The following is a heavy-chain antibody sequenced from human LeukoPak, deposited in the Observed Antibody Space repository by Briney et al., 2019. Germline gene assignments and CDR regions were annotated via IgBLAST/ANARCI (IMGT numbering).Heavy chain of an antibody. J-gene: IGHJ5*02. V-gene: IGHV5-51*01. CDR1: GYSFTSYW. CDR2: IYPGDSDT. D-gene: IGHD2-2*01. CDR3: ARLIGFGRYCSSTRCHNWFDP. Sequence: GESLKISCKGSGYSFTSYWIGWVRQMPGKGLEWMGIIYPGDSDTRYSPSFQGQVTISADKSISTAHLQWSSLKASDTAMYYCARLIGFGRYCSSTRCHNWFDPWGQGTLVTVSS.